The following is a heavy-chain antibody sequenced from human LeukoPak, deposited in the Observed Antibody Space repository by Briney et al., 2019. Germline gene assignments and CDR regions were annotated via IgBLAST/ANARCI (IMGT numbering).Heavy chain of an antibody. V-gene: IGHV4-31*03. J-gene: IGHJ3*01. CDR3: ATPYCGAISCLDVFDV. CDR2: IYYSGST. CDR1: GVSLSSDKYY. D-gene: IGHD2-21*01. Sequence: SQTLSLTCTVSGVSLSSDKYYWTWIRQRPGKGLEWIGHIYYSGSTSFNPSLKSRVSMSMDTSKSQFSLKLTSVTAADTAVYYCATPYCGAISCLDVFDVWGQGTVVTVSS.